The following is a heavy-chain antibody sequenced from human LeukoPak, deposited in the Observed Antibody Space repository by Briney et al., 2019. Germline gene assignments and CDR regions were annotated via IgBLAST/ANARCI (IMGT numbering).Heavy chain of an antibody. J-gene: IGHJ5*02. CDR2: IYYSGST. CDR3: AGTVAISRYWFDP. D-gene: IGHD5-24*01. CDR1: GASITSGGYY. Sequence: SETLSLTCTVSGASITSGGYYLSWIRQHPGKGLEWIGYIYYSGSTSYNPSLKSRVIISQDTSKNQFSLNLSSVTAADMAVYYCAGTVAISRYWFDPWGQGTLVTVSS. V-gene: IGHV4-31*03.